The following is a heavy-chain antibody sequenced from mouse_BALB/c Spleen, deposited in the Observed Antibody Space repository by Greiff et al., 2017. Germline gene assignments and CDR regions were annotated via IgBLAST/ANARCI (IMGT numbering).Heavy chain of an antibody. CDR2: IWSDGST. CDR1: GFSLTSYG. D-gene: IGHD1-2*01. CDR3: ARQSSLLRHYAMDY. Sequence: VKLMESGPDLVAPSQSLSITCTVSGFSLTSYGVHWVRQPPGKGLEWLVVIWSDGSTTYNSALKSRLSISNDNSKSQVFLKMNSLQTDDTAIYYCARQSSLLRHYAMDYWGQGTSVTVSS. J-gene: IGHJ4*01. V-gene: IGHV2-6-2*01.